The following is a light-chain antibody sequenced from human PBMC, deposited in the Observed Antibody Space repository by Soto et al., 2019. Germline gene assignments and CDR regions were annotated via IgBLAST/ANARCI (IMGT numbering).Light chain of an antibody. J-gene: IGLJ2*01. Sequence: QSALTQPASVSGSPRQSITISCTGTSSDVGGYNYVSWYQQHPGKAPKLMIYDVSNRPSGVSNRFSGSKSGNTASLTISGLQAEDEADDYCSSYTSSSTVVFGGGTKLTVL. CDR1: SSDVGGYNY. CDR2: DVS. CDR3: SSYTSSSTVV. V-gene: IGLV2-14*01.